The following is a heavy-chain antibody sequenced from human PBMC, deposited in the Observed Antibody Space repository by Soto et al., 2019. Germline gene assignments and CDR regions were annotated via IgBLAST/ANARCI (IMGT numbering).Heavy chain of an antibody. D-gene: IGHD6-19*01. J-gene: IGHJ6*02. V-gene: IGHV2-70*01. CDR3: ARSSGYYYYYGIDV. CDR2: IDWNDDK. CDR1: GVSLSTSGLC. Sequence: SGPTLVNPTQNLTLTCTFSGVSLSTSGLCVSWIRQPPGKALEWLALIDWNDDKYYSTSLKTRLTISKDTSKTQVVLTMTNLDPVDTATYYCARSSGYYYYYGIDVWGQGTTVTVYS.